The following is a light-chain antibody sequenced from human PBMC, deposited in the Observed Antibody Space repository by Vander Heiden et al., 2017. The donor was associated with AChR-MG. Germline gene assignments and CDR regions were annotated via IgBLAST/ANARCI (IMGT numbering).Light chain of an antibody. CDR1: QSLLHSNGSHS. CDR3: MYDLQTRT. Sequence: DIVMTRCPLSLPVTPREPAPISCRSSQSLLHSNGSHSLASYLQYPGQSPQLLIYLGSKRACGVPDRFSGSGSGTDFTLKISRVEPEDVGVYYCMYDLQTRTFGQGTKVEIK. V-gene: IGKV2-28*01. CDR2: LGS. J-gene: IGKJ1*01.